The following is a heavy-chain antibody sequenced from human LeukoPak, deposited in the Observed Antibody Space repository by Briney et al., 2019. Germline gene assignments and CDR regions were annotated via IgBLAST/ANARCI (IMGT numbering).Heavy chain of an antibody. CDR2: INPSGGST. V-gene: IGHV1-46*01. J-gene: IGHJ4*02. CDR1: GYTFTSYY. Sequence: ASVKVSCKASGYTFTSYYMHWVRQAPGQGLEWMGIINPSGGSTSYAQKFQGRVTMTRDTSTSTVYMELSSLRPEDTAVYYCAREAPSTCGGDCYSWSYYFDYWGQGTLVTVSS. D-gene: IGHD2-21*02. CDR3: AREAPSTCGGDCYSWSYYFDY.